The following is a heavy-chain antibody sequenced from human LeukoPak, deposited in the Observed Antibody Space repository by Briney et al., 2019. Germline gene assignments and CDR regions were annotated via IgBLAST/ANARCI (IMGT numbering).Heavy chain of an antibody. CDR2: INPAGSET. D-gene: IGHD2-15*01. Sequence: GGSLRLSCAASGFSFSAYWMTWVRQAPGTGLEWVANINPAGSETYYADPVKGRFSIPRDNAKNLVYLQMNSLRAEDTAVYHCARFGYVAAVDVWGQGTPVTVSS. J-gene: IGHJ4*02. V-gene: IGHV3-7*01. CDR1: GFSFSAYW. CDR3: ARFGYVAAVDV.